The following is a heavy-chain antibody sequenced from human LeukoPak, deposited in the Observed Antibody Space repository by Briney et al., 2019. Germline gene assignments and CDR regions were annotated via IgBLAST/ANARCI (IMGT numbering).Heavy chain of an antibody. CDR3: ARWRGRQSEFDY. CDR2: IKEDESDE. V-gene: IGHV3-7*01. D-gene: IGHD1-1*01. J-gene: IGHJ4*02. CDR1: GFTFSSYW. Sequence: GGSVRLSCEAYGFTFSSYWMSWVRQARGKGVEWVAHIKEDESDEYYVDSVRGRFTASRDNAKNSVNLQMNSLRVEDTAVYYCARWRGRQSEFDYWGQGTLVTVSS.